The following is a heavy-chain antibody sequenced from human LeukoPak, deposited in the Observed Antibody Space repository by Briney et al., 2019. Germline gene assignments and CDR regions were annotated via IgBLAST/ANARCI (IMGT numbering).Heavy chain of an antibody. CDR3: PATSIIFNWFDP. D-gene: IGHD1-14*01. J-gene: IGHJ5*02. Sequence: GSSVKVSCKASGGSFGDFAIIWVRQAPGHGLEWMGRSVPMSDTKDYAQKFQGRVTFTTDESTTTAHMELSNLSPEDTAVYYCPATSIIFNWFDPWGQGTLLTVSS. CDR1: GGSFGDFA. V-gene: IGHV1-69*05. CDR2: SVPMSDTK.